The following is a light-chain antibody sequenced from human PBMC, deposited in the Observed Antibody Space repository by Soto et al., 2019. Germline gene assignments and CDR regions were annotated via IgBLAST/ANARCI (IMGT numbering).Light chain of an antibody. CDR3: QQYGRSPPS. J-gene: IGKJ5*01. V-gene: IGKV3-20*01. CDR1: QSVSSNY. CDR2: GAS. Sequence: EIVLTQSPGTLSLSPGERATLSCRASQSVSSNYLAWYQQKPGQAPRLLIYGASSRATGISDRFSGSGSVTDFTLTISRLEPEACAVYYCQQYGRSPPSFGQGTRLEIK.